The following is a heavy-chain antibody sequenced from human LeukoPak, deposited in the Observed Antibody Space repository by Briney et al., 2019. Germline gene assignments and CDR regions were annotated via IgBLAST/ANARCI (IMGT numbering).Heavy chain of an antibody. V-gene: IGHV4-39*07. J-gene: IGHJ4*02. CDR1: GGSISSSSYY. D-gene: IGHD3-22*01. Sequence: PSETLSLTCTVSGGSISSSSYYWGWIRQPPGNGLEWIGSIYYSGSTYYNPSLKSRVTISVDTSKNQFSLKLSSVTAADTAVYYCARVKSGYYDSSGPFDYWGQGTLVTVSS. CDR3: ARVKSGYYDSSGPFDY. CDR2: IYYSGST.